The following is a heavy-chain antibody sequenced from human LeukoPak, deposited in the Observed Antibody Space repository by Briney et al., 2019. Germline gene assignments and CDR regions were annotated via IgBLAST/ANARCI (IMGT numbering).Heavy chain of an antibody. D-gene: IGHD6-19*01. CDR2: IHYSGIT. CDR1: GGSISSYY. CDR3: ARVSRDSSGWFPNFDF. V-gene: IGHV4-59*01. Sequence: SATLSLTCTVSGGSISSYYWSWIRQPPGKGLEWIGYIHYSGITNYNPSLRGRVTISVDTSKNQFSLKLSSVTAADTAVYYCARVSRDSSGWFPNFDFWGQGTLVTVSS. J-gene: IGHJ4*02.